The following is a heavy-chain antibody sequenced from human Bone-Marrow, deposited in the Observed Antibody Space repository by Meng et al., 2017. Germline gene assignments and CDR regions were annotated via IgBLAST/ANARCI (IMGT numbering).Heavy chain of an antibody. CDR3: ARVRWELPDC. Sequence: QGKLGKSGGGGKKPGDSVMVSCKAYGYTFTGYYMNWVRQAPGQGLEWMGRINPNSGGTNYAQKFQGRVTMTRDTSISTAYMELSRLRSDDTAVYYCARVRWELPDCWGQGTLVTVSS. D-gene: IGHD1-26*01. V-gene: IGHV1-2*06. CDR2: INPNSGGT. CDR1: GYTFTGYY. J-gene: IGHJ4*02.